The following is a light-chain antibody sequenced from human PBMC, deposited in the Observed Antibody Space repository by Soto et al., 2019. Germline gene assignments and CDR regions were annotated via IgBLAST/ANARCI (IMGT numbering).Light chain of an antibody. CDR1: QSISSSY. Sequence: EIVLTQSPGTLSLSPGKRATLSCRASQSISSSYLAWYQQRPGQAPRPLIYGASSRATGIADRFSGSGSGTEFTLTISSLEPEDFAVYYRQQYGSSSWKFGQGT. J-gene: IGKJ1*01. CDR2: GAS. V-gene: IGKV3-20*01. CDR3: QQYGSSSWK.